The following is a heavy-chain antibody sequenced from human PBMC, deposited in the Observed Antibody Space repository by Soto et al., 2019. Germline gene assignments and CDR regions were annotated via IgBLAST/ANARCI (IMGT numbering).Heavy chain of an antibody. J-gene: IGHJ4*02. CDR2: ISFYNGHT. D-gene: IGHD6-19*01. CDR3: ASATSIAVAGKET. Sequence: QVQLVQSGGEVKKPGASVKVSCKASGDTVTKYGISWVRQAPGQGLEWLGWISFYNGHTNYALKCQDRITLTTDRSTSTASMELRRLTSDDTAVYYCASATSIAVAGKETWGQGTLVTVSS. CDR1: GDTVTKYG. V-gene: IGHV1-18*01.